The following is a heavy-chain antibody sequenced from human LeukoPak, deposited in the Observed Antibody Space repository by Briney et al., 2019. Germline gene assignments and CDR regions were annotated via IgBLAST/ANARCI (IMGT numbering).Heavy chain of an antibody. CDR2: ISGSGGST. J-gene: IGHJ3*02. V-gene: IGHV3-23*01. CDR1: GFTVSSNY. Sequence: GGSLRLSCAASGFTVSSNYMSWVRQAPGKGLEWVSVISGSGGSTYYADSVKGRFTISRDNSKNTLYLQMNSLRAEDTAVYYCAKDLSYYDSSGYYPQGAFDIWGQGTMVTVSS. CDR3: AKDLSYYDSSGYYPQGAFDI. D-gene: IGHD3-22*01.